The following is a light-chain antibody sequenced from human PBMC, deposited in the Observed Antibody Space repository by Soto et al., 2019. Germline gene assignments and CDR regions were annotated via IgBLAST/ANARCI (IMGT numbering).Light chain of an antibody. CDR3: QQSYSTPWYT. CDR2: AAS. V-gene: IGKV1-39*01. Sequence: DIQMTQSPSSLSASVGDRVTITCRASQSISSYLNWYQQKPGKAPKLLIYAASSLQSGVPSRFSGRGSGTDFTLTIISLQPEDFATYYCQQSYSTPWYTFGQGTKLEIK. J-gene: IGKJ2*01. CDR1: QSISSY.